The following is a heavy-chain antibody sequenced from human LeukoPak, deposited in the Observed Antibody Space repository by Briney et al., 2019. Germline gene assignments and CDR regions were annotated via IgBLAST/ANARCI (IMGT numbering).Heavy chain of an antibody. CDR1: GFTFSSYA. Sequence: GGSLRLSCAASGFTFSSYAMHWVRQAPGKGLEWVAVISYDGSNKYYADSVKGRFTISRDNSKNTLYLQMNSLRAEDTAIYYCAKTRGGSLHDGFDIWGQGTMVAVSS. D-gene: IGHD3-16*01. V-gene: IGHV3-30-3*02. CDR2: ISYDGSNK. CDR3: AKTRGGSLHDGFDI. J-gene: IGHJ3*02.